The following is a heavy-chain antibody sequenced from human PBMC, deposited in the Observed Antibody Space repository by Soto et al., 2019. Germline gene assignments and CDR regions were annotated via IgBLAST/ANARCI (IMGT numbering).Heavy chain of an antibody. Sequence: QVQLVESGGGVVQPGRSLRLSCAASGFTFSSDGMHWVRQAPGKGLEWVAVISYDGSYKNYADSVKGRFTISRDNSNDTLYLQMNSLRAEDTAVYYCAKDRSRTWSFDYWGQGTLVTVSS. CDR2: ISYDGSYK. CDR1: GFTFSSDG. J-gene: IGHJ4*02. D-gene: IGHD6-13*01. V-gene: IGHV3-30*18. CDR3: AKDRSRTWSFDY.